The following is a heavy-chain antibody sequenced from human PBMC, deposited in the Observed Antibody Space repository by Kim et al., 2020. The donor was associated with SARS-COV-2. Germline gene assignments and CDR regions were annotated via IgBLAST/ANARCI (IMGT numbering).Heavy chain of an antibody. D-gene: IGHD1-26*01. CDR3: VRGGDHIYRVG. Sequence: GGSLRLSCAASGFTFSSYSMNWVRQAPGKGLEWVSSISSSSSYIYYADSVKGRFTISRDNAKNSLYLQMNSLRAEDTAVYYCVRGGDHIYRVGWGQGTLVTVSS. J-gene: IGHJ4*02. V-gene: IGHV3-21*01. CDR2: ISSSSSYI. CDR1: GFTFSSYS.